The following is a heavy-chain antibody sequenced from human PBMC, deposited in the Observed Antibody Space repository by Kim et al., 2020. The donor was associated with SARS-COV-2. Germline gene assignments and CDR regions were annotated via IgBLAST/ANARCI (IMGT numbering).Heavy chain of an antibody. V-gene: IGHV1-18*01. J-gene: IGHJ6*02. CDR2: ISAYNGNT. CDR3: ARMYYDILTGYYFGMDV. CDR1: GYTFTSYG. D-gene: IGHD3-9*01. Sequence: ASVKVSCKSSGYTFTSYGISWVRQAPGQGLEWMGWISAYNGNTNYAQKLQGRVTMTTDTSTSTAYMELRSLRSDDTAVYYCARMYYDILTGYYFGMDVWGQGTTVTVSS.